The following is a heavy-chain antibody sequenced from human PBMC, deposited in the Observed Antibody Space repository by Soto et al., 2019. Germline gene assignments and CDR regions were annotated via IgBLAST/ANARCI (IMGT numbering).Heavy chain of an antibody. Sequence: PGESLKISCKGSGYSFTSYWIGWVRQMPGKGLEWMGIIYPGDSDTRYSPSFQGQVTISADKSISTAYLQWSSLKASDTAMYYCARSNYGDYYYYYGMDVWGQGTTVTVSS. CDR3: ARSNYGDYYYYYGMDV. V-gene: IGHV5-51*01. J-gene: IGHJ6*02. D-gene: IGHD4-17*01. CDR2: IYPGDSDT. CDR1: GYSFTSYW.